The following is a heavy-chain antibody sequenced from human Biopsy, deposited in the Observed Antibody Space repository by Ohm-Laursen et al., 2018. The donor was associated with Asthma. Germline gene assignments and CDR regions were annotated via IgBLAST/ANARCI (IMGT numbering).Heavy chain of an antibody. Sequence: PSQTLSLTCRVSGGYTGSSDHHWAWIRQAPGKGLEWIGCVFWSGSTHYSRSLERRVSISIDTATNEFSMKLWSVTPADTAVYFCARVVSYGDIYFGIDVWGPGNTVVVS. V-gene: IGHV4-30-4*01. J-gene: IGHJ6*02. D-gene: IGHD4-17*01. CDR3: ARVVSYGDIYFGIDV. CDR1: GGYTGSSDHH. CDR2: VFWSGST.